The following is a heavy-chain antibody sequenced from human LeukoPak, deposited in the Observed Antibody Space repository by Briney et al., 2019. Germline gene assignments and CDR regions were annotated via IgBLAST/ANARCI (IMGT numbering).Heavy chain of an antibody. J-gene: IGHJ4*02. CDR3: ARESRGSGSYSHTPFDY. CDR2: IYYSGNT. D-gene: IGHD3-10*01. V-gene: IGHV4-59*01. CDR1: GGSISSYY. Sequence: SETLSLTCTVSGGSISSYYWSWIRQPPGKGLEWIGYIYYSGNTNYNPSLKSRVTISVDTSKNQFSLKLSSVTAADTAVYYCARESRGSGSYSHTPFDYWGQGTLVTVSS.